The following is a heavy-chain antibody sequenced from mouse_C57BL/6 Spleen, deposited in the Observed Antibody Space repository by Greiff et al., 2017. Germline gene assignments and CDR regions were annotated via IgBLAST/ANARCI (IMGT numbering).Heavy chain of an antibody. Sequence: EVKLMESGEGLVKPGGSLKLSCAASGFTFSSYAMSWVRQTPEKRLEWVAYISSGGDYIYYADTVKGRFTISRDNARNTLYLQMSSLKSEDTAMYYCTRENYDCGYFDVWGTGTTVTVSS. D-gene: IGHD2-4*01. CDR2: ISSGGDYI. J-gene: IGHJ1*03. CDR3: TRENYDCGYFDV. CDR1: GFTFSSYA. V-gene: IGHV5-9-1*02.